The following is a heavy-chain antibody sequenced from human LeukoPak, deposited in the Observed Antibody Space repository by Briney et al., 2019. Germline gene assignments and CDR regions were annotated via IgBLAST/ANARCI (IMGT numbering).Heavy chain of an antibody. J-gene: IGHJ4*02. CDR2: ISSSSSYI. D-gene: IGHD6-13*01. Sequence: GGSLRLSCAASGFTFSSYSMNWVRQAPGKGLEWVSSISSSSSYIYYADSVKGRFTISRDNAKNSLYLQMNSLRAEDTAVYYCARDGVAAAGTGDYWGQGTLVTVSS. V-gene: IGHV3-21*01. CDR1: GFTFSSYS. CDR3: ARDGVAAAGTGDY.